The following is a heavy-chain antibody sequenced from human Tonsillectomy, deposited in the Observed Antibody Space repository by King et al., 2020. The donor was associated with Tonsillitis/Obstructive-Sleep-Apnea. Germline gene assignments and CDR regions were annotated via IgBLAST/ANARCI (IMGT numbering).Heavy chain of an antibody. J-gene: IGHJ4*02. D-gene: IGHD4-17*01. Sequence: QLQESGPGLVKPSETLSLTCTVSGGSISSYYWSWIRQPPGKGLEWIGYIYYSGSTNYNPSLKSRVTISVDTSKNQFSLKLSSVTAADTAVYYCARSSYGDYPIDYWGQGTLVTVSS. CDR3: ARSSYGDYPIDY. CDR2: IYYSGST. V-gene: IGHV4-59*01. CDR1: GGSISSYY.